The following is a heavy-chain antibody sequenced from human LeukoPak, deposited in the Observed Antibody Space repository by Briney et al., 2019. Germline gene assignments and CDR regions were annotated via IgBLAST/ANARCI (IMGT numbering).Heavy chain of an antibody. D-gene: IGHD1-26*01. CDR1: GYTFTSYY. CDR2: INTDSGGT. Sequence: ASMKVSCKASGYTFTSYYMHWVRQAPGQGLEWMGWINTDSGGTDYAQKFQGRVTMTRDTSISTAYMELSRLTSDDTAVYYCARDLGSGGSLDYWGQGTLVTVSS. J-gene: IGHJ4*02. CDR3: ARDLGSGGSLDY. V-gene: IGHV1-2*02.